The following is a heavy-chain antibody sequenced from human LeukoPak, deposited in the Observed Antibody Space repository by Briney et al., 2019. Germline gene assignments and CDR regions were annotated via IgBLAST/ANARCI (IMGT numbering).Heavy chain of an antibody. J-gene: IGHJ5*02. Sequence: SETLSLTCTVSGGSISSYYWSWIRQPPGKGLEWIGYIYYSGSTNYNPSLKSRVTISVDTSKNQFSLKLSSVTAADTAVYYCAREVVVVVAASQNNWFDPWGRGTLVTVSS. CDR2: IYYSGST. CDR1: GGSISSYY. V-gene: IGHV4-59*01. D-gene: IGHD2-15*01. CDR3: AREVVVVVAASQNNWFDP.